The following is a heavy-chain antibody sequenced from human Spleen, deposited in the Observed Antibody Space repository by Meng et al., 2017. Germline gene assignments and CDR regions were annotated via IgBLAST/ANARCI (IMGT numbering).Heavy chain of an antibody. CDR2: INQDGSVK. V-gene: IGHV3-7*01. CDR3: ATTSAAAGND. J-gene: IGHJ4*02. CDR1: GFTFSSYG. D-gene: IGHD6-13*01. Sequence: GESLKISCAASGFTFSSYGMHWVRQAPGKGLEWVANINQDGSVKSFVGSVRGRFTISRDNAKNSLYLQMNSLRADDTALYYCATTSAAAGNDWGQGTLVTVSS.